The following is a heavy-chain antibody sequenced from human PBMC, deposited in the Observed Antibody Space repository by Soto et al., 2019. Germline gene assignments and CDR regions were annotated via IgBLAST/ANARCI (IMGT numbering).Heavy chain of an antibody. V-gene: IGHV4-59*12. Sequence: SETLSLTCTVSGGSISSYYWSWIRQPPGKRLEWIGYIYYSGSTNYNPSLKSRVTISVDTSKNQFSLKLSSVTAADTAVYYCAREYSSSSYYYGMDVWGQGTTVTVSS. D-gene: IGHD6-6*01. CDR2: IYYSGST. J-gene: IGHJ6*02. CDR3: AREYSSSSYYYGMDV. CDR1: GGSISSYY.